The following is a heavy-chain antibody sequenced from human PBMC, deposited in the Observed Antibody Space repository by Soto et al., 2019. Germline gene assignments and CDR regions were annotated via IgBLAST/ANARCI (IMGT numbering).Heavy chain of an antibody. Sequence: QVQLVQSGAEVKKPGASVKVSCKASGYTFTGYYIHWVRQAPRQGLEWMGWINPNSGGTNYAQKFQGSVTMSRDTSISTAYMELSRLRSDDTAVYYCAREYSSSSSLDYWGQGTLVTVSS. CDR2: INPNSGGT. J-gene: IGHJ4*02. CDR1: GYTFTGYY. CDR3: AREYSSSSSLDY. V-gene: IGHV1-2*04. D-gene: IGHD6-6*01.